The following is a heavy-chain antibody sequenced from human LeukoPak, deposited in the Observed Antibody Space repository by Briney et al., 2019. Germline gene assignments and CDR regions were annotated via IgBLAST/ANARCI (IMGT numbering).Heavy chain of an antibody. D-gene: IGHD2-15*01. J-gene: IGHJ3*02. CDR1: GFIFDDYA. CDR2: ISWNSGSI. Sequence: GRSLRLSCATSGFIFDDYAMHWVRQAPGKWLELVSGISWNSGSIGYADSVKGRFTISRDNAKNSLYLQMNSLRAEDMALYYCAKACGGTCSDAFDIWGQGTMVTVSS. V-gene: IGHV3-9*03. CDR3: AKACGGTCSDAFDI.